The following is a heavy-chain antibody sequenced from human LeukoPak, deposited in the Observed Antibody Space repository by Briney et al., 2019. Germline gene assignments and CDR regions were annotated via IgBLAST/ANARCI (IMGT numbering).Heavy chain of an antibody. V-gene: IGHV1-69*13. D-gene: IGHD4/OR15-4a*01. J-gene: IGHJ5*02. CDR1: GGTFSSYA. CDR2: IIPIFGTA. Sequence: GASVNVSCKASGGTFSSYAISWVRQAPGQGLEWVGGIIPIFGTANYAQKFQGRVTITADESTSTAYMELSSLRSEDTAVYYCARGPIATEGPRRPNYFDPWGQGTLVTVSS. CDR3: ARGPIATEGPRRPNYFDP.